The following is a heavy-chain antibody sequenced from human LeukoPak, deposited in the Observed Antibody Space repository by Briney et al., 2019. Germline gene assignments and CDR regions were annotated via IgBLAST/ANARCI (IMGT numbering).Heavy chain of an antibody. CDR2: INPNSGGT. CDR1: GYTFTGYY. J-gene: IGHJ3*02. V-gene: IGHV1-2*02. D-gene: IGHD2-2*02. CDR3: ARGYCSSTSCYSADAFDI. Sequence: ASVKVSCKASGYTFTGYYMHWVRQAPGQGLEWMGWINPNSGGTNYAQKFQGRVTMTRDTSISTAYMELSRLRSDDTAVYYCARGYCSSTSCYSADAFDIWGQGTMVTVSS.